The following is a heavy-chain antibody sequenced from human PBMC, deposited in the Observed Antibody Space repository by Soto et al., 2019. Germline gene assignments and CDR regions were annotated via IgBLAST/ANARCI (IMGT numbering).Heavy chain of an antibody. CDR1: GGSVSSYY. CDR3: ARYSSGWHDAFDI. D-gene: IGHD6-19*01. Sequence: SETLSLTCTVSGGSVSSYYWSWIRQPPGKGLEWIGYIYYSGSTNYNPSLKSRVTISVDTSNNQFSLKLSSVTAADTAVYYCARYSSGWHDAFDIWGQGTMVTVSS. J-gene: IGHJ3*02. CDR2: IYYSGST. V-gene: IGHV4-59*02.